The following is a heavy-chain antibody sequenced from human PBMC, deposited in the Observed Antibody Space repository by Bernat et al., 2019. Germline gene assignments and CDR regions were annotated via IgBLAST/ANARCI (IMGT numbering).Heavy chain of an antibody. Sequence: QVQLVESGGGVVQPGGSLRLSRAASGFTFNRYTMHWVRQAPGKGLEWVAVIWYDESHKYYADSVKGRFTISRDNSKTTLYLQMNSLRAEDTAFYYCGRVALGAGGGGGGLDYWGQGTLVTVSS. J-gene: IGHJ4*02. V-gene: IGHV3-33*03. CDR2: IWYDESHK. D-gene: IGHD3-16*01. CDR3: GRVALGAGGGGGGLDY. CDR1: GFTFNRYT.